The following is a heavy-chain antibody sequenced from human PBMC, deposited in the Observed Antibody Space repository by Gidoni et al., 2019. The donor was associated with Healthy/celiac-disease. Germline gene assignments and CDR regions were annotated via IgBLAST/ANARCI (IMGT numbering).Heavy chain of an antibody. Sequence: QLQLQESGPGLVKPSETLSLTCTVTGGSISSSSYYWGWIRQPPGKGLEWIGSIYYSVSTYYNPSLKSRVTISVDTSKNQFSLKLSSVTAADTAVYYCARPLEGSEYSSGWYSPFDYWGQGTLVTVSS. D-gene: IGHD6-19*01. CDR1: GGSISSSSYY. J-gene: IGHJ4*02. CDR3: ARPLEGSEYSSGWYSPFDY. V-gene: IGHV4-39*01. CDR2: IYYSVST.